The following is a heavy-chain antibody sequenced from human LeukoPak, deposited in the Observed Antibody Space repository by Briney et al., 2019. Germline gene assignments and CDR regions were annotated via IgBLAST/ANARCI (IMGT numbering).Heavy chain of an antibody. Sequence: GASVKVSCKASGYTFTSYDINWVRQATGQGLEWMGWMNPNSGNTGYAQKFQGRVTMTRNTSISTAYMELSSLRSEDTAVYYCARGVPYYYGSGSPYNWFDPWGQGTLVTVSS. CDR3: ARGVPYYYGSGSPYNWFDP. CDR1: GYTFTSYD. J-gene: IGHJ5*02. V-gene: IGHV1-8*02. CDR2: MNPNSGNT. D-gene: IGHD3-10*01.